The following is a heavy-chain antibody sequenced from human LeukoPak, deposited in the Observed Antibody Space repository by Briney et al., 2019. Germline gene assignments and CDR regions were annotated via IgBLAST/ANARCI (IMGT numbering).Heavy chain of an antibody. Sequence: SETLSLTCTVSGGSISSGGYYWSWIRQPPGKGLEWIGYIYHSGSTYYNPSPKSRVTISVDRSKNQFSLKLSSVTAADTAVYYCARVEEYQLPRGDAFDIWGQGTMVTVSS. CDR3: ARVEEYQLPRGDAFDI. D-gene: IGHD2-2*01. CDR1: GGSISSGGYY. CDR2: IYHSGST. J-gene: IGHJ3*02. V-gene: IGHV4-30-2*01.